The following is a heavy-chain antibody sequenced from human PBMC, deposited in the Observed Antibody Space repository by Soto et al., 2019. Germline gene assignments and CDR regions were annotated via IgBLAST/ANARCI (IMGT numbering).Heavy chain of an antibody. J-gene: IGHJ6*03. D-gene: IGHD5-12*01. CDR1: GYTFTGYY. CDR3: ARGNEKPLSLGYSGYDPTGYYYDMDV. Sequence: QVQLVQSGAEVKKPGASVKVSCKASGYTFTGYYMHWVRQAPGQGLEWMGWINPNSGGTNYAQKFQGWVTMTRDTSISTAYMELSRLRSDDTAVYYCARGNEKPLSLGYSGYDPTGYYYDMDVWGKGTTVTVSS. CDR2: INPNSGGT. V-gene: IGHV1-2*04.